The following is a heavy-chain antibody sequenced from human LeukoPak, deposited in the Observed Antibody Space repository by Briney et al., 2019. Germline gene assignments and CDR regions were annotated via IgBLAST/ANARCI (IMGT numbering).Heavy chain of an antibody. V-gene: IGHV1-8*01. D-gene: IGHD6-19*01. CDR1: GYTLTSYD. CDR3: ARERGIAVAGIVFDY. CDR2: MNPNSGRT. J-gene: IGHJ4*02. Sequence: ASVKVSCKASGYTLTSYDINWVRQATGQGLEWMGWMNPNSGRTGYAQNFQGRVTMTRDTSISTAYMELSRLRSDDTAVYYCARERGIAVAGIVFDYWGQGTLVTVSS.